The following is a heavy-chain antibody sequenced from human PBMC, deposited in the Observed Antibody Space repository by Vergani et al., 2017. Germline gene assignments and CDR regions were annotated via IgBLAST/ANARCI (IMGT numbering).Heavy chain of an antibody. V-gene: IGHV3-30*02. CDR3: AKHFRGWGIDY. J-gene: IGHJ4*02. Sequence: QVQLVESGGAVVQRGGSLKLSCAPSGFTWSTYARQWIRQGPGKGLEFVAFIQFAGSNQYYADSVKGRFTLSRDFSKNTLYLQMNSLRTDDTATYYCAKHFRGWGIDYWGQGTQVIVSS. CDR2: IQFAGSNQ. CDR1: GFTWSTYA. D-gene: IGHD3-16*01.